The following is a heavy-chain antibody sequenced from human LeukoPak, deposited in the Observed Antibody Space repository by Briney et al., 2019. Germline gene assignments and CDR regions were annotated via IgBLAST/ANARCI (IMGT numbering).Heavy chain of an antibody. Sequence: GRSLRLSCAASGFTFSSYGMHWVRQAPGKGLEWVAVIWYDGSNKYYADSVKGRFTISRDNSKNTLYLQMNSLRAEDTAVYYCARKESSSWYLVRYWGQGTLVTVSS. CDR2: IWYDGSNK. V-gene: IGHV3-33*01. J-gene: IGHJ4*02. D-gene: IGHD6-13*01. CDR3: ARKESSSWYLVRY. CDR1: GFTFSSYG.